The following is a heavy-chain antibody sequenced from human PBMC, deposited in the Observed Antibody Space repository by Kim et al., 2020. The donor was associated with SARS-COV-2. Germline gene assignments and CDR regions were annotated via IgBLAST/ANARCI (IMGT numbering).Heavy chain of an antibody. Sequence: SETLSLTCTVSGGSISSYYWSWIRQPPGKGLEWIGYIYYSGSTNYNPSLKSRVTISVDTSKNQFSLKLSSVTAADTAVYYCARHGPRTYGGLTNDAFDIWGQGTMVTVSS. D-gene: IGHD4-17*01. J-gene: IGHJ3*02. CDR2: IYYSGST. CDR3: ARHGPRTYGGLTNDAFDI. V-gene: IGHV4-59*08. CDR1: GGSISSYY.